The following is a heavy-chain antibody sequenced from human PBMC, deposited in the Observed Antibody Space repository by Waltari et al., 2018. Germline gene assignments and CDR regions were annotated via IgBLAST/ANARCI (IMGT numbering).Heavy chain of an antibody. Sequence: EVRLVESGGGLVQPGGSLRLPCAASGFTFRRHWLHWVRQVPGKGRVWVSRVKDDGRSISYADSVKGRFSISRDNAKNMLYLQMNSLRAEDTAVYYCARDLYHAMDVWGQGTTVIVSS. CDR3: ARDLYHAMDV. V-gene: IGHV3-74*01. CDR2: VKDDGRSI. J-gene: IGHJ6*02. CDR1: GFTFRRHW.